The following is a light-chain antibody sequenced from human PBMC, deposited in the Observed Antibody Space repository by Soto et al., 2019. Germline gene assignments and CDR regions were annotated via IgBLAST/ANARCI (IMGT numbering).Light chain of an antibody. CDR1: QSVSSTY. CDR3: QQYGSPPIT. CDR2: GTS. Sequence: EVVLTQSPATLSLSPGERATLSCRASQSVSSTYLAWYQQQPGQAPRLLMSGTSNRATGTPDRFSGSGSGTDFTLTISRLEPEDFAVYYCQQYGSPPITFXQGTRLEIK. J-gene: IGKJ5*01. V-gene: IGKV3-20*01.